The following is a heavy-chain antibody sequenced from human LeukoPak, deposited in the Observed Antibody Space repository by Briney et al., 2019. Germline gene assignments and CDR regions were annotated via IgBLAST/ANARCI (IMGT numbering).Heavy chain of an antibody. CDR3: GREEDQLRLVDY. CDR2: ISSSSSII. CDR1: GFTFSSYS. V-gene: IGHV3-48*02. J-gene: IGHJ4*02. D-gene: IGHD2-2*01. Sequence: GGSLRLSCAASGFTFSSYSMNWVRQAPGKGLEWVSYISSSSSIIYYADSVKGRFTTSRDNAKNSLYLQMNSLRDEDTAVYYCGREEDQLRLVDYWGQGTLVTVSS.